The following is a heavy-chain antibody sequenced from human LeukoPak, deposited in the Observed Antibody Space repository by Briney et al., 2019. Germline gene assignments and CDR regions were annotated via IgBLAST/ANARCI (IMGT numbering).Heavy chain of an antibody. V-gene: IGHV3-23*01. Sequence: GGSLRLSCAATGFTFSSYAMSWVRQAPGKGLEWVSAISGSGGSTYYADSVKGRFTISRDNSKNTLYLQMNSLRAEDTAVYYCAKDLDILTGLYYYYGMDVWGQGTTVTVSS. D-gene: IGHD3-9*01. J-gene: IGHJ6*02. CDR3: AKDLDILTGLYYYYGMDV. CDR1: GFTFSSYA. CDR2: ISGSGGST.